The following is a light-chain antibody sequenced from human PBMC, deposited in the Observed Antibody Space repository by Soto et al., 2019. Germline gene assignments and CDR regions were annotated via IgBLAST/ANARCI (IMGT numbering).Light chain of an antibody. CDR3: QQYYSYPLT. CDR1: QGISSY. J-gene: IGKJ4*01. Sequence: ALRMTQSPSSFSASTGDRVTITCRASQGISSYLAWYQQKPGKAPKLLIYAASTLQSGVPSRFSGSGSGTDFTLTISCLQSEDFATYYCQQYYSYPLTFGGWTKVEIK. CDR2: AAS. V-gene: IGKV1-8*01.